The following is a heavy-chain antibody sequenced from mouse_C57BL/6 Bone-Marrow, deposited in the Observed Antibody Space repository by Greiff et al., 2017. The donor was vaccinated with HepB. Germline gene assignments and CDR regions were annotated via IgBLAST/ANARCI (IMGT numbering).Heavy chain of an antibody. J-gene: IGHJ2*01. CDR3: TKGGLITTVPYYFDY. D-gene: IGHD1-1*01. V-gene: IGHV14-4*01. Sequence: VQLQQSGAELVRPGASVKLSCTASGFNIKDDYMHWVKQRPEQGLEWIGWIDPENGDTEYASKFQGKATITADTSSNTAYLQLRSLTSEDTAVYYGTKGGLITTVPYYFDYWGQGTTLTVSS. CDR1: GFNIKDDY. CDR2: IDPENGDT.